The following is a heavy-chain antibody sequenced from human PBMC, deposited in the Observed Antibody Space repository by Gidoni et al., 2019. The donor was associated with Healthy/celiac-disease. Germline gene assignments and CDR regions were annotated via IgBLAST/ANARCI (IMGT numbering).Heavy chain of an antibody. Sequence: EVQLLESGGGLVQPGGSLRLSCAASGFTFSSYAMSWVRQAPGKGLEWVSAISGSGGSTYYADSVKGRFTISRDNSKNTLYLQMNSLRAEDTAVYYCAKEEARDIVVVVAAFDYWGQGTLVTVSS. D-gene: IGHD2-15*01. J-gene: IGHJ4*02. CDR3: AKEEARDIVVVVAAFDY. CDR1: GFTFSSYA. V-gene: IGHV3-23*01. CDR2: ISGSGGST.